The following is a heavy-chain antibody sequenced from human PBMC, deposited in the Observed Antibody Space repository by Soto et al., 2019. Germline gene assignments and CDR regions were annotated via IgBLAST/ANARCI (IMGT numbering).Heavy chain of an antibody. CDR1: GFTIGGYG. CDR3: AREFQKGPHAFDI. Sequence: VQLVESGGGVVRPGGSLRLSCVASGFTIGGYGMHWVRQAPGRGLEWVAVISEDGTVQRYLDAVKGRFYISRDNPKNTLSLKMYPLSPQDTSVYFSAREFQKGPHAFDIWGQGTVVTVS. J-gene: IGHJ3*02. CDR2: ISEDGTVQ. V-gene: IGHV3-30*03.